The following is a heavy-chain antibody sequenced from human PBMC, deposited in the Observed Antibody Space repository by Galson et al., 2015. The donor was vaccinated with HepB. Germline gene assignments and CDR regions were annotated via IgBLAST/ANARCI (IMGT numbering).Heavy chain of an antibody. CDR1: GGSISTGSHY. J-gene: IGHJ4*02. D-gene: IGHD6-19*01. V-gene: IGHV4-61*09. Sequence: TLSLTCTVSGGSISTGSHYWSWIRQPAGKGLEWIGHIYISGSTNYNPSLKSRVTMSLDTSENQFSLKLSSVTAADTAVYYCAKSGYTTGWFQPQDLCDYWGQGTLVTASS. CDR2: IYISGST. CDR3: AKSGYTTGWFQPQDLCDY.